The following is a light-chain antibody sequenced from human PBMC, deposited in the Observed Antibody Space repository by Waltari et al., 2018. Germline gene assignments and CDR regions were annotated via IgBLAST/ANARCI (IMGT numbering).Light chain of an antibody. CDR2: DVT. J-gene: IGLJ2*01. Sequence: QSALTQPASVSGSPGQSITISCSGTSSAVGCYNYVSWYQQLPGNAPKLMIYDVTRWPSGVSNRFSGSKSGNTASLTIFGLQAEDETDYYCASYTSTRTVIFGGGTRVTVL. V-gene: IGLV2-14*01. CDR3: ASYTSTRTVI. CDR1: SSAVGCYNY.